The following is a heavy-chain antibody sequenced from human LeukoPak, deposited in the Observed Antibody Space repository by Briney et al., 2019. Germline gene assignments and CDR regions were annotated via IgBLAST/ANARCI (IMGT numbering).Heavy chain of an antibody. D-gene: IGHD2-2*01. V-gene: IGHV4-30-4*08. CDR2: IYYSGST. CDR3: ARERVVPAATSDAFDI. Sequence: SETLSLTCTVSGGSSSSGDYYWSWIRQPPGKGLEWIGYIYYSGSTYYNPSLKSRVTISVDTSKNQFSLKLSSVTAADTAVYYCARERVVPAATSDAFDIWGQGTMVTVSS. CDR1: GGSSSSGDYY. J-gene: IGHJ3*02.